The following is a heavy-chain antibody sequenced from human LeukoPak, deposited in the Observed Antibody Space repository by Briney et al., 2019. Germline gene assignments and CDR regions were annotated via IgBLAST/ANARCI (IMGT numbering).Heavy chain of an antibody. CDR3: TRDLERYGAFDI. D-gene: IGHD5-18*01. CDR2: IRSKAYGGTT. J-gene: IGHJ3*02. Sequence: PGGSLRLSCTASGFTFGDYAMSWVRQAPGKGLEWVGFIRSKAYGGTTEYAASVKGRFTISRDDSKSIAYLQMNSLKTEDTAVYYCTRDLERYGAFDIWGQGTMVTVSS. V-gene: IGHV3-49*04. CDR1: GFTFGDYA.